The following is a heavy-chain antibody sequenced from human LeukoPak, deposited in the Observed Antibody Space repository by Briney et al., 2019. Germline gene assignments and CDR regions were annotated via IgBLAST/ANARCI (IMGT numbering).Heavy chain of an antibody. CDR1: GFSFTDFD. CDR2: TTHSGITT. CDR3: AKSLGVGGYTRYKGFDQ. Sequence: GGSLRLSCTASGFSFTDFDMNWVRQAPGKGLEWVSHTTHSGITTHYADSVKGRFTISRDNSKNTLHLQMNSLRAEDTAVYYCAKSLGVGGYTRYKGFDQWGQGTLVTVSS. V-gene: IGHV3-23*01. J-gene: IGHJ4*02. D-gene: IGHD3-16*02.